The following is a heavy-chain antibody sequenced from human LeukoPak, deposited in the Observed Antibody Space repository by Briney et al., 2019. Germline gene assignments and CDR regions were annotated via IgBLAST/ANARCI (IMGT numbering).Heavy chain of an antibody. Sequence: ASVKVSCKTSGYTFSSFGITWVRQAPGQGLEWMGWTSTYNGNTNYAQKIQGRVTMTTDTSTSTAYMELRSLRSDDTAVYYCARSPYNSDWFDPWGQGTLVIVSS. V-gene: IGHV1-18*01. J-gene: IGHJ5*02. CDR1: GYTFSSFG. D-gene: IGHD6-25*01. CDR2: TSTYNGNT. CDR3: ARSPYNSDWFDP.